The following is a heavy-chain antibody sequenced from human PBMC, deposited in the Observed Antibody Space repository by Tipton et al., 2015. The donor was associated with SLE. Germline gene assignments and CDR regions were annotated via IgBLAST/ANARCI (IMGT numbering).Heavy chain of an antibody. CDR1: GFTFSSYS. CDR3: ARDRDGGGMITFGGVIADAFDI. J-gene: IGHJ3*02. Sequence: GSLRLSCAASGFTFSSYSMNWVRQAPGKGLEWVSSISSSSSYIYYADSVKGRFTISRDNAKNSLYLQMNSLRAEDTAVYYCARDRDGGGMITFGGVIADAFDIWGQGTMVTVSS. V-gene: IGHV3-21*01. D-gene: IGHD3-16*02. CDR2: ISSSSSYI.